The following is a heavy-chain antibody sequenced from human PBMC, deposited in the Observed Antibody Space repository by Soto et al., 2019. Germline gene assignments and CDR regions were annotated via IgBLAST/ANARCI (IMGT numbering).Heavy chain of an antibody. CDR3: AKAVGEYLYFFNN. V-gene: IGHV3-23*01. D-gene: IGHD3-10*01. CDR1: GLTFSRYA. J-gene: IGHJ4*02. CDR2: IDTSGHNT. Sequence: VQVLESGGGLIQPGGSLRLSCAFSGLTFSRYAASWVRQAPGKGLEGVSGIDTSGHNTYYADSVKGRFTISRDNSNNTLFLQMNNLRAEDTAVYYCAKAVGEYLYFFNNWGQGILVTVSS.